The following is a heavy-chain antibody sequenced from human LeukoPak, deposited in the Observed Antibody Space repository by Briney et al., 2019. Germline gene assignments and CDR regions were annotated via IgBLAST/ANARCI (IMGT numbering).Heavy chain of an antibody. V-gene: IGHV4-38-2*01. Sequence: SETLSLTCAVSGYSISNGYYWGWVRQPPGKGLEWIGSMYHSGSTYYNPSLKSRVTISLDTSKNQFSLKLSSVTAADTAVYYCARLAQGGSKTYYFDYWGQGTLVTVSS. J-gene: IGHJ4*02. CDR1: GYSISNGYY. CDR2: MYHSGST. CDR3: ARLAQGGSKTYYFDY.